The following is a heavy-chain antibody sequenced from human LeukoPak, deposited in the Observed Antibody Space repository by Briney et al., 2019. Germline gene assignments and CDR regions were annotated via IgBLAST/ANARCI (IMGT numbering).Heavy chain of an antibody. CDR3: AKVGSYGSGSYSFLDY. D-gene: IGHD3-10*01. V-gene: IGHV3-23*01. CDR2: ISGSGGST. Sequence: PGGSLRLSCAASGFTFSSYAMSWVRQAPGKGLEWVSAISGSGGSTYYADSVKGRFTISRDNSKNTLYLQMNSLRAEDTAVYYCAKVGSYGSGSYSFLDYWGQGTLVTVSS. CDR1: GFTFSSYA. J-gene: IGHJ4*02.